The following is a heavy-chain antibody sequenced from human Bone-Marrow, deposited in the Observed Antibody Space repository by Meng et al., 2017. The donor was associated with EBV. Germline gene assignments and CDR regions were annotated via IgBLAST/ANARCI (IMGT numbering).Heavy chain of an antibody. V-gene: IGHV1-69*06. J-gene: IGHJ5*02. CDR2: IIPIFGTA. CDR1: GGTFSSYA. Sequence: QGRLVQSGVEWKKPGPSGKVPCKASGGTFSSYAISWVQQAPGQGLEWMGGIIPIFGTANYAQKFQGRVTITADKSTSTAYMELSSLRSEDTAVYYCAREGHYGSGSYFPNWFDPWGQGTLVTVSS. CDR3: AREGHYGSGSYFPNWFDP. D-gene: IGHD3-10*01.